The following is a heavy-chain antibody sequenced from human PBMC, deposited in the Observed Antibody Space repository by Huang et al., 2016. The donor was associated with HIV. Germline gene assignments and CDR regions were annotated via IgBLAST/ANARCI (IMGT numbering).Heavy chain of an antibody. CDR2: IYWDGDK. V-gene: IGHV2-5*02. CDR3: AHRIVDAVGGIDALDV. Sequence: QITLKESGPTLVKPTQTLTLTCSFSGFSFTASGVGVGWIRRPPGKALEWLAVIYWDGDKRYSPSLNNRLTVSKDKSKNQVILKLINMDPVDTATYYCAHRIVDAVGGIDALDVWGPGTKVTVSS. J-gene: IGHJ3*01. CDR1: GFSFTASGVG. D-gene: IGHD6-19*01.